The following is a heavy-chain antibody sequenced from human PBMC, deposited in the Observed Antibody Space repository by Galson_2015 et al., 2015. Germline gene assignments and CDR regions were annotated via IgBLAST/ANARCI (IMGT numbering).Heavy chain of an antibody. D-gene: IGHD3-10*01. V-gene: IGHV3-73*01. CDR2: IRSKANSYAT. CDR1: GFTFSGSA. CDR3: TSGVIPYWDLDY. Sequence: SLRLSCAASGFTFSGSAMHWVRQASEKGLEWVGRIRSKANSYATAYAASVKGRFTISRDDSKNTAYLQMNSLKTEDTAVYYCTSGVIPYWDLDYWGQGTLVTVSS. J-gene: IGHJ4*02.